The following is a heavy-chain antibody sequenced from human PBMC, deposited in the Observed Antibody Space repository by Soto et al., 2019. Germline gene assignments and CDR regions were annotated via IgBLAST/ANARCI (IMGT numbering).Heavy chain of an antibody. J-gene: IGHJ4*02. CDR1: GYSFPTYW. CDR3: ARRLNGDYVY. D-gene: IGHD4-17*01. Sequence: PGESLKISCKTSGYSFPTYWIGWVRQMPGKGLEWMGIIYPGDSDTRYSPSFQGQVTISADKSISTAYLQWSSLKASDTAMYYCARRLNGDYVYWGQGTLVIVSS. V-gene: IGHV5-51*01. CDR2: IYPGDSDT.